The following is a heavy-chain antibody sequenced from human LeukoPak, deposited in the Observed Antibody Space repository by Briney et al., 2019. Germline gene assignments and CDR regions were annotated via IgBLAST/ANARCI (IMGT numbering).Heavy chain of an antibody. V-gene: IGHV4-61*02. CDR2: IYTSGST. CDR1: GGSISSGSYY. Sequence: SETLSLTCTVSGGSISSGSYYWSWIRQPAGKGLEWIGRIYTSGSTNYNPSLKSRVTISVDTSKNELSLKLSSVTAADTAVYYCASGYYYRGDYWGQGTLVTVSS. D-gene: IGHD3-22*01. J-gene: IGHJ4*02. CDR3: ASGYYYRGDY.